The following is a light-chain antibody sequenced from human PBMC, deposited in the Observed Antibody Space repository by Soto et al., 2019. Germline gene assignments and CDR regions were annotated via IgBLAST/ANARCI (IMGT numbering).Light chain of an antibody. V-gene: IGKV3-20*01. Sequence: EIVFTQSPGTLSFSRGERATLSCRASQSVSSNYITWYQQKPGQAPRRLIFGASSRATGIPDRFSGSGSGTGFTLTISRLEPEDFAVYYCQQYGSSPSTLGQGTKVDIK. CDR2: GAS. J-gene: IGKJ1*01. CDR1: QSVSSNY. CDR3: QQYGSSPST.